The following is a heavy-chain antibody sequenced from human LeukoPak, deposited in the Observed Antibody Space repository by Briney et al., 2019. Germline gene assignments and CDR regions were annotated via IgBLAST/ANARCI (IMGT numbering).Heavy chain of an antibody. CDR3: ARDKVNGAVRNYYMDV. D-gene: IGHD4-17*01. Sequence: GASVKVSCKASGYTFTSYYMHWVRQAPGQGLEWMGIINPSGGSTSYAQKFQGRVTMTRDMSTSTVYMELSSLRSEDTAVYYCARDKVNGAVRNYYMDVWGKGTTVTVSS. V-gene: IGHV1-46*01. CDR2: INPSGGST. J-gene: IGHJ6*03. CDR1: GYTFTSYY.